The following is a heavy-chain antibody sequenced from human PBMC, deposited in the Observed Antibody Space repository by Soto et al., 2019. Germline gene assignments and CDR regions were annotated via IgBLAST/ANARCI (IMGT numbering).Heavy chain of an antibody. CDR1: GGTFSSYT. J-gene: IGHJ4*02. CDR3: ASESGSDSV. D-gene: IGHD1-26*01. V-gene: IGHV1-69*02. Sequence: QVQLVQSGAEVKKPGSSVKVSCKASGGTFSSYTISWVRQAPGQGLEWMGRIIPILGIANYAQKFQGRVTXXADKSTSTAYMELSSLRSEDTAVYYCASESGSDSVWGQGTLVTVSS. CDR2: IIPILGIA.